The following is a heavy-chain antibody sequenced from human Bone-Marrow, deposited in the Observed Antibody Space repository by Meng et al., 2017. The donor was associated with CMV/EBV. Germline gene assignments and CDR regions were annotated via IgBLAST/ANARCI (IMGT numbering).Heavy chain of an antibody. J-gene: IGHJ6*02. CDR3: AKAEPHITIFGVAIDGGMDV. CDR1: GFTFSDYY. V-gene: IGHV3-11*05. Sequence: GGSLRLSCAASGFTFSDYYMSWIRQAPGKGLEWVSSISSSSSYIYYADSVKGRFTISRDNAKNSLYLQMNSLRAEDTAVYYCAKAEPHITIFGVAIDGGMDVWGQGTTVTVSS. CDR2: ISSSSSYI. D-gene: IGHD3-3*01.